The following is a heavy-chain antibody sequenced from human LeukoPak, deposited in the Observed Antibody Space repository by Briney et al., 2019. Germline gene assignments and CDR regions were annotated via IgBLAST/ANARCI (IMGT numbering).Heavy chain of an antibody. CDR3: ARDAGYCSSTSCYGWFDP. V-gene: IGHV3-74*01. J-gene: IGHJ5*02. D-gene: IGHD2-2*01. CDR1: GFTFSSYW. Sequence: PGGSLRLSCAASGFTFSSYWMHWVRQAPGKGLVWVSRINSDGSSTSYADSVRGRFTISRDSAKNTLYLQMNSLRAEDTAVYYCARDAGYCSSTSCYGWFDPWGQGTLVTVSS. CDR2: INSDGSST.